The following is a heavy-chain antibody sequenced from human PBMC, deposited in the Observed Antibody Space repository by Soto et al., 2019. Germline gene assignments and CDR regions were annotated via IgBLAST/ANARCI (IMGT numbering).Heavy chain of an antibody. CDR1: GISLDTSGVG. V-gene: IGHV2-5*02. J-gene: IGHJ6*03. CDR2: VFWDGDK. CDR3: ARGASVGHYWYMDV. D-gene: IGHD1-26*01. Sequence: SGPTLVNPTQTVTLTCAVSGISLDTSGVGMGWIRQPPGEALEWLALVFWDGDKRYSPSLEGRLTITKDTAKNQVVLTLTNVDPVDTGTYYCARGASVGHYWYMDVWGKGTTVTVSS.